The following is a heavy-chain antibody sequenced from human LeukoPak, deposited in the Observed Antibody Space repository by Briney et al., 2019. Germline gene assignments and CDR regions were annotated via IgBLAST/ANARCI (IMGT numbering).Heavy chain of an antibody. D-gene: IGHD5-18*01. CDR1: GGSISSYY. CDR3: ARTRMQLWLHAFDI. V-gene: IGHV4-4*07. J-gene: IGHJ3*02. CDR2: IYTSGST. Sequence: SETLSLTCTVSGGSISSYYWSWIRQPAGKGLEWIGRIYTSGSTNYNPSLKSRVTMSVDTSKNQFSLKLSSVTAADTAVYYCARTRMQLWLHAFDIWGQGTMVTVSS.